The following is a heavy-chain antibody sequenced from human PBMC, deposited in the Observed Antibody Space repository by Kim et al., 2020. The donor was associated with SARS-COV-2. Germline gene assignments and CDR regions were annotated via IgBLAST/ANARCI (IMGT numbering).Heavy chain of an antibody. Sequence: GGSLRLSCAASGFTFSSYSMNWVRQAPGKGLEWVSSISSSSSYIYYADSVKGRFTISRDNAKNSLYLQMNSLRAEDTAVYYCARASEYDFWSGYTSYYYYGMDVWGQGTTVTVSS. CDR1: GFTFSSYS. CDR3: ARASEYDFWSGYTSYYYYGMDV. J-gene: IGHJ6*02. V-gene: IGHV3-21*01. CDR2: ISSSSSYI. D-gene: IGHD3-3*01.